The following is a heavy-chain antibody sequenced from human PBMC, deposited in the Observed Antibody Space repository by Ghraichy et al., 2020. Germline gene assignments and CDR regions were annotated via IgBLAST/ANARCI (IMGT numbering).Heavy chain of an antibody. CDR2: ISGSGGST. Sequence: GESLNISCAASGFTFSSYVMSWVRQAPGKGLDWVSAISGSGGSTYYADSVKGRFTISRDNSKNTVYLQMNSLRAEDTAVYYCAKSGYCGGGSCYNNWFDPWGQGTLVTVSS. CDR1: GFTFSSYV. J-gene: IGHJ5*02. CDR3: AKSGYCGGGSCYNNWFDP. D-gene: IGHD2-15*01. V-gene: IGHV3-23*01.